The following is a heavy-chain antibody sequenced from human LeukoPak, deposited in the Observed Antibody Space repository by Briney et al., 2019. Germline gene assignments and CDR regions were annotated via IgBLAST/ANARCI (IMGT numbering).Heavy chain of an antibody. CDR2: LYSGDNT. V-gene: IGHV3-66*01. D-gene: IGHD2-2*01. Sequence: GGSLRLSCAPSGFSVAQKYMTWVRQAPRKGLEWVSILYSGDNTWYADSVKGRFTIYRDVSKNTMYLQMNALSGGDTAVYYCARRGYCGSTTCFDHWGQGTLVTVFS. CDR1: GFSVAQKY. CDR3: ARRGYCGSTTCFDH. J-gene: IGHJ4*02.